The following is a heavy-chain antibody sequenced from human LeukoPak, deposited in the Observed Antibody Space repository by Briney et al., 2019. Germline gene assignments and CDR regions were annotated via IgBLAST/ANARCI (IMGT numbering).Heavy chain of an antibody. J-gene: IGHJ4*02. Sequence: SETLSLTCAVSGASISSYYWCWIRQPPGKGLEWIGYLYFTENTNYNPSLKSRVTISADTSKNQFSLKLNSVTAADTAVYYCARLLASYSSGWPYYFDYWGQGILVTVSS. CDR1: GASISSYY. D-gene: IGHD6-19*01. V-gene: IGHV4-59*08. CDR2: LYFTENT. CDR3: ARLLASYSSGWPYYFDY.